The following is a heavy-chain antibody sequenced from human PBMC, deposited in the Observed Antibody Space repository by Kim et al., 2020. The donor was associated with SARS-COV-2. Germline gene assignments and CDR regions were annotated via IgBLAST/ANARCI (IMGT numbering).Heavy chain of an antibody. CDR2: IWHDGSNK. D-gene: IGHD3-9*01. V-gene: IGHV3-33*01. CDR3: ARETYDILTGYYTYYYYYGMDV. J-gene: IGHJ6*02. Sequence: GGSLRLSCAASGFTFSSYGMHWVRQAPGKGLEWVAVIWHDGSNKYYADSVKGRFTISRDNSKNTLYLQMNSLRAEDTAVYYCARETYDILTGYYTYYYYYGMDVWGQGTTVTVSS. CDR1: GFTFSSYG.